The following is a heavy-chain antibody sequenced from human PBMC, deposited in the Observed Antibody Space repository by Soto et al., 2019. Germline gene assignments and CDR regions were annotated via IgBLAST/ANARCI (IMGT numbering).Heavy chain of an antibody. Sequence: EVQLLESGGDLIQPGGSLRLSCAASGFTFNIYAMTWVRQAPGKGLEWVSAISRYGDITYYADFVEGRFSISRDNSKNTLYLQMNSLRAEDTAVYYCAKDRYLDHDSRGYLFDNWGQGTLVTVSS. D-gene: IGHD3-22*01. CDR1: GFTFNIYA. J-gene: IGHJ4*02. V-gene: IGHV3-23*01. CDR3: AKDRYLDHDSRGYLFDN. CDR2: ISRYGDIT.